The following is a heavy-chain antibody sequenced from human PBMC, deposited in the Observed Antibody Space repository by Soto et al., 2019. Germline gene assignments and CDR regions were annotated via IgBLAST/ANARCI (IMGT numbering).Heavy chain of an antibody. CDR1: GGTVSSYA. J-gene: IGHJ4*02. CDR2: FIPIFVSA. CDR3: ARDLSSDSTGFRGYDL. Sequence: QVHLVQSGAEVKKPGSSVKVSCKASGGTVSSYAITWVRQAPGKGLEWMGVFIPIFVSAHYAQKFQGRVTITADESTSTAYMELSGLRSEDTAICYCARDLSSDSTGFRGYDLWGQGTLVTVSS. D-gene: IGHD3-22*01. V-gene: IGHV1-69*01.